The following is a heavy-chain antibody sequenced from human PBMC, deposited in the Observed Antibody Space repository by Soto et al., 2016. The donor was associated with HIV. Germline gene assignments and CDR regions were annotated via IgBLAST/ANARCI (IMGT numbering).Heavy chain of an antibody. J-gene: IGHJ4*02. CDR2: INPRSGET. CDR1: GYTFTDYY. CDR3: ARDQEMAFDY. V-gene: IGHV1-2*02. Sequence: QVQLVQSGAEVKKPGASVKVSCKASGYTFTDYYLHWVRQAPGQGLEWMGRINPRSGETDYAQKFQGRVTLTRDTSISTAYVELSRLRSDDTAVYYCARDQEMAFDYWGQGTLVTVSS.